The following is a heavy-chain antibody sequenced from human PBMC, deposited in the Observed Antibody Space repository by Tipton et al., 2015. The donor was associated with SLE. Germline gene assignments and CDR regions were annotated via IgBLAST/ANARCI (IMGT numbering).Heavy chain of an antibody. Sequence: TLSLTCTVSGGSISSGGYSWSWIRQPPGKGLEWIGYIYHSGSPYYNPSLKSRVTISVDTSKNQFSLKLSSVTAADTAVYYCVRDLAGIFDSWGQGTLVTVSS. CDR1: GGSISSGGYS. CDR2: IYHSGSP. D-gene: IGHD1-14*01. V-gene: IGHV4-30-2*01. J-gene: IGHJ4*02. CDR3: VRDLAGIFDS.